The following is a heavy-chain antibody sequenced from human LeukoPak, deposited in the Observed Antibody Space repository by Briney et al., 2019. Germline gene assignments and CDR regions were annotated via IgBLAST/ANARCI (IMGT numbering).Heavy chain of an antibody. D-gene: IGHD1-26*01. J-gene: IGHJ4*02. V-gene: IGHV1-46*01. CDR2: INPSGGST. CDR3: ARVNGGSYHIYYFDY. Sequence: GASVKVSCKASGYTFTSYYMHWVRQAPGQGLEWMGIINPSGGSTSYAQEFQGRVTMTRDTSTSTVYMELSSLRSEDTAVYYCARVNGGSYHIYYFDYWGQGTLVTVSS. CDR1: GYTFTSYY.